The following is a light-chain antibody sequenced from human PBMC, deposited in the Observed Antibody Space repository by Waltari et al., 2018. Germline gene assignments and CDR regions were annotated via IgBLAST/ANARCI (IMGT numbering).Light chain of an antibody. V-gene: IGKV3D-15*01. CDR3: HQFYTTPPT. J-gene: IGKJ1*01. CDR1: QSIRST. Sequence: EIVLTQSPATLSVSPGERATLSCWASQSIRSTLAWYQQKPGQAPRLLIYDASTRATGIPVRFSGSGSGTYFTLTISSLQAEDVAVYYCHQFYTTPPTFGQGTKVEIK. CDR2: DAS.